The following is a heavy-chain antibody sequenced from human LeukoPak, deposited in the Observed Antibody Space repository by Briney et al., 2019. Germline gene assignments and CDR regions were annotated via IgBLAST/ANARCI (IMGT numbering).Heavy chain of an antibody. CDR1: GFTVSSNY. CDR3: ARVRLGDPAFDY. Sequence: GGSLRLSCAASGFTVSSNYMSWVRQAPGKGLEWVSVIYSGGSTYYADSVKGRFTISRDNSKNTLYLQMNSLRAEDTAVYYCARVRLGDPAFDYWGQGTLVTVSS. J-gene: IGHJ4*02. D-gene: IGHD3-16*01. V-gene: IGHV3-66*01. CDR2: IYSGGST.